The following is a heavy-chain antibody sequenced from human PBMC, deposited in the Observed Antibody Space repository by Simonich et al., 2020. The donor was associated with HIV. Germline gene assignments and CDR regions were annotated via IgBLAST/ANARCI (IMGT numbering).Heavy chain of an antibody. CDR1: GGSFIGYY. Sequence: QVQLQQWGAGLLKPWETLSLTCAVYGGSFIGYYWTWIRQPPGKGLEWSGEINHSGRTNYNPSLKSRVTISVDTSKNQFSLKRSSVTAADTAVYYCASHYGGNHLNWFDPWGQGTLVTVSS. J-gene: IGHJ5*02. V-gene: IGHV4-34*01. D-gene: IGHD2-15*01. CDR3: ASHYGGNHLNWFDP. CDR2: INHSGRT.